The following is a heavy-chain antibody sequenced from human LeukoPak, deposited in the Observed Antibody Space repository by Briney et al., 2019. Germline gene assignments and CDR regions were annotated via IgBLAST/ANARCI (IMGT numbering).Heavy chain of an antibody. CDR2: ISGSGGST. CDR3: AKRDFWSGYLDY. Sequence: VSAISGSGGSTYYADSVKGRFTISRDNSKNTLYLQMNSLRAEDTAVYYCAKRDFWSGYLDYWGQGTLVTVSS. D-gene: IGHD3-3*01. V-gene: IGHV3-23*01. J-gene: IGHJ4*02.